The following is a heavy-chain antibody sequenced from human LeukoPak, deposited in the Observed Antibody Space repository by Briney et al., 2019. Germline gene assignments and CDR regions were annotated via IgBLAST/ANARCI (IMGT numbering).Heavy chain of an antibody. Sequence: PSETLSLTCAVSGGSISSYHWSWIRQPPGKGLEWIGNIYYSGSTNYNPSLKSRVTISVDTSKNHFSLKLTSVTAADTAVYYCARLESSGHVAYWGPGTLVTVS. CDR1: GGSISSYH. CDR3: ARLESSGHVAY. J-gene: IGHJ4*02. CDR2: IYYSGST. V-gene: IGHV4-59*08. D-gene: IGHD5-12*01.